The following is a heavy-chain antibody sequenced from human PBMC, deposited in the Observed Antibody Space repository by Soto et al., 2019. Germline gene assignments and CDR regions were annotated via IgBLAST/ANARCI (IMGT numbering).Heavy chain of an antibody. J-gene: IGHJ4*02. CDR3: ARAAKFGDLYY. Sequence: SETLSLTCTVSGGSIDGYYWSWVRQPAGKGLEWIGRIYVSGIIDYNPSLKSRVTMSADTSKNQLSLNLKSVTAADTAVYYCARAAKFGDLYYWGQGTPVTVSS. CDR1: GGSIDGYY. CDR2: IYVSGII. D-gene: IGHD3-10*02. V-gene: IGHV4-4*07.